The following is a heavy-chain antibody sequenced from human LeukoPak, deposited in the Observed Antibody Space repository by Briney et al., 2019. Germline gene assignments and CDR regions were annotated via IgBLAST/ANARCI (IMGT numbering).Heavy chain of an antibody. CDR1: GFSFTSYG. CDR2: IWYDGTNK. CDR3: ARVSESGNSDY. Sequence: PGGSLRLSCAASGFSFTSYGMHWVRQAPGKGLERVAVIWYDGTNKYYADSVRGRFTISRDTSNNMLYLQMNSLRAEDTAVYYCARVSESGNSDYWGQGTLVTVSS. D-gene: IGHD4-23*01. J-gene: IGHJ4*02. V-gene: IGHV3-33*01.